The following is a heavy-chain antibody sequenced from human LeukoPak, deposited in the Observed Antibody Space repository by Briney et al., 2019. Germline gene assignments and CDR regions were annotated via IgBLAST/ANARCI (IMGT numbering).Heavy chain of an antibody. J-gene: IGHJ4*02. D-gene: IGHD3-10*01. CDR1: GYTFTSYG. CDR2: ISAYNGNT. V-gene: IGHV1-18*01. CDR3: ARDCYYGSGSYYNACGY. Sequence: ASVKVSCKASGYTFTSYGISWVLQAPGQGLEWMGWISAYNGNTNYAQKLQGRVTMTTDTSTSTAYTELRSLRSDDTAVYYCARDCYYGSGSYYNACGYWGQGTLVTVSS.